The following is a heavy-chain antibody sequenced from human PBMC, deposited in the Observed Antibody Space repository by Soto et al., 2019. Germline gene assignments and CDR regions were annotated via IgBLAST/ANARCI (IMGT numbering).Heavy chain of an antibody. J-gene: IGHJ4*02. D-gene: IGHD5-18*01. Sequence: PGGSLRLSCAVSGFTFSNYWMNWVRQAPGKGLEWVANINKDGSGKNYVDSVKGRFTISRDNARNSVSLQMNSLRVEDTAIYYCARDRAMDDYWGQGTLVTVSS. CDR1: GFTFSNYW. V-gene: IGHV3-7*05. CDR3: ARDRAMDDY. CDR2: INKDGSGK.